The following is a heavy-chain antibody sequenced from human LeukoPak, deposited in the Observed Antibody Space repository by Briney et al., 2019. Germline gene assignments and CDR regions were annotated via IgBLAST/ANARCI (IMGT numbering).Heavy chain of an antibody. CDR2: IYTSGST. D-gene: IGHD2-2*02. Sequence: PSETLSLTCTVSGGSISSGSYYWSWIRQPAGKGLEWIGRIYTSGSTNYNPSLKSRVTISVDTSKNQFSLKLSSVTAADTAVYYCARSCSSTSCYRGLYYCYYMDVWGKGTTVTVSS. CDR3: ARSCSSTSCYRGLYYCYYMDV. J-gene: IGHJ6*03. V-gene: IGHV4-61*02. CDR1: GGSISSGSYY.